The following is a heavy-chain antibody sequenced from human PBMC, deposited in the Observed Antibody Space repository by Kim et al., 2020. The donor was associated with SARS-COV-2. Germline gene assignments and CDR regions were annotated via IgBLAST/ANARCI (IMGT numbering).Heavy chain of an antibody. CDR3: ARGLLNGGNVPVD. Sequence: GGSLRLSCAASGFTFSSRWMHWVRQAPGKGLVFVSRVNSDGSDTNYADSVKGRFTISRDNAKDTLHLQMNSLRAEDTAVYYCARGLLNGGNVPVDWGQGTLVIVSS. V-gene: IGHV3-74*01. J-gene: IGHJ4*02. CDR2: VNSDGSDT. D-gene: IGHD2-8*01. CDR1: GFTFSSRW.